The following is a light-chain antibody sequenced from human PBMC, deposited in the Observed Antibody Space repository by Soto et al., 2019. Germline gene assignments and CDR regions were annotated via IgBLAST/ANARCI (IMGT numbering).Light chain of an antibody. CDR1: QSVGIN. CDR2: TAS. V-gene: IGKV3D-15*02. CDR3: QQYGNSPIT. Sequence: EIVMTQSPATLSVSPGEGATLSCRASQSVGINLAWYQQKPGQAPRLLIYTASNRATGIPDRFSGSGSGTDFTPTISSLEPEDFPVYYYQQYGNSPITFGQGTRLE. J-gene: IGKJ5*01.